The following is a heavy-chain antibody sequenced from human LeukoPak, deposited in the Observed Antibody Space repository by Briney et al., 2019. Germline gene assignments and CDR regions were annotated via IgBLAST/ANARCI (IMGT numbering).Heavy chain of an antibody. CDR2: IYTSGNT. CDR3: AGEVGGSWFDP. CDR1: GGSISSGSHY. V-gene: IGHV4-61*02. Sequence: SETLSLTCTVSGGSISSGSHYWSWIRQPAGKGLEWIGRIYTSGNTNYNPSLKSRVTISLDTSKNQFSLNLSSVTAADTAVYYCAGEVGGSWFDPWGLGTLVTVSS. D-gene: IGHD1-26*01. J-gene: IGHJ5*02.